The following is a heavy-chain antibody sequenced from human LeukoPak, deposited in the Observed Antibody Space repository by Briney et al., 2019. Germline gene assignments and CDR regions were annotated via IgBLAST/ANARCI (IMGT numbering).Heavy chain of an antibody. D-gene: IGHD3-22*01. CDR2: IWYDGSNK. J-gene: IGHJ4*02. V-gene: IGHV3-33*01. CDR1: GFTFSDYG. CDR3: VRELPPVVQYYFDY. Sequence: PGGSLRLSCAASGFTFSDYGMHWVRQAPGKGLEWVAVIWYDGSNKYYADSVKGRFTISRDNSRNTLYLQRNSLRAEDTAVYYCVRELPPVVQYYFDYWGPGTLVTVSS.